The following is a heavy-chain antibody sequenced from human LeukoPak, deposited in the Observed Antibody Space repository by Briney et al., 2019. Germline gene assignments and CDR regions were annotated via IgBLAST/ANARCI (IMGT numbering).Heavy chain of an antibody. CDR3: ARSDYVWGSYRL. CDR2: ISSSSSYI. V-gene: IGHV3-21*04. D-gene: IGHD3-16*02. Sequence: GGSLRLSCAASGFTFSSYSMNWVRQAPGKGLEWVSSISSSSSYIYYADSVKGRFTISRDNAKNSLYLQMNSLRAEDTAVYYCARSDYVWGSYRLWGQGTLVTVSS. CDR1: GFTFSSYS. J-gene: IGHJ4*02.